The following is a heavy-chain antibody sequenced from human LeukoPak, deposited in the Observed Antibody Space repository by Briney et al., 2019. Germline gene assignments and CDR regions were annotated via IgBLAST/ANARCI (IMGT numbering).Heavy chain of an antibody. CDR3: AREVPYDSSRYYQPFDY. V-gene: IGHV1-18*01. CDR2: ISAYDGNT. D-gene: IGHD3-22*01. J-gene: IGHJ4*02. CDR1: GYTFTSYG. Sequence: GASVKLSCKASGYTFTSYGISWVRQAPGQGLEWMGWISAYDGNTNYAQKLQGRVTMTTDTSTSTAYMELRSLRSDDTAVYYCAREVPYDSSRYYQPFDYWGQGTLVTVSS.